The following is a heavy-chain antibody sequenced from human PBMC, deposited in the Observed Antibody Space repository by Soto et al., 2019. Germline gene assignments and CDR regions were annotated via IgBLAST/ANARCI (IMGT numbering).Heavy chain of an antibody. V-gene: IGHV4-31*03. CDR2: IYYSGST. CDR3: ARGVTSSWYRGNWFDP. Sequence: QVQLQESGPGLVKPSQTLSLTCTVSGGSISSGGYYWSWIRQHPGKGLEWIGYIYYSGSTYYNPSLKRRVTISVDTSKNQCSLQLSSVTAADTAVYYCARGVTSSWYRGNWFDPWGQGTLVTVSS. D-gene: IGHD6-13*01. J-gene: IGHJ5*02. CDR1: GGSISSGGYY.